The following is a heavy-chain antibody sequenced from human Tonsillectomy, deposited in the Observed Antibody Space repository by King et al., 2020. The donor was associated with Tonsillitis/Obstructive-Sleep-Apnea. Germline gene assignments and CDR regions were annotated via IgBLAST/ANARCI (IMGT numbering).Heavy chain of an antibody. CDR3: ARRYFDGHYYYYMDV. D-gene: IGHD3-9*01. V-gene: IGHV5-10-1*01. Sequence: VQLVESGAEVKKPGESLRISCKGSGYIFTSYWIDWVRQMPGKGLEWMGTIDPSDSYTNYSPSFQGHVTISADKSITTAYLHWSSLKASDTAMYYCARRYFDGHYYYYMDVWGKGTTVTVSS. J-gene: IGHJ6*03. CDR1: GYIFTSYW. CDR2: IDPSDSYT.